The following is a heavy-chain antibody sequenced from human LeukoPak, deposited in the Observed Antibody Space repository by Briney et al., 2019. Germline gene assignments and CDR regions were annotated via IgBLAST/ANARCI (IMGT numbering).Heavy chain of an antibody. D-gene: IGHD4-17*01. J-gene: IGHJ4*02. CDR2: ISPYKGDR. Sequence: ASVKVSCKASGYTFTNYGITWVRPAPGQGLEWMGWISPYKGDRNYPQSLQGRVTMTPYPYTSTAYVEVRSLSSDDTAVYYCATEGGWQPTDYGDNVYWGQGTLVTVSS. V-gene: IGHV1-18*01. CDR1: GYTFTNYG. CDR3: ATEGGWQPTDYGDNVY.